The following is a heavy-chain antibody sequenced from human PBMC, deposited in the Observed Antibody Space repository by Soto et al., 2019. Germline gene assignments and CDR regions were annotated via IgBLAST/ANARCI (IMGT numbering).Heavy chain of an antibody. Sequence: QVQLVQSGAEVKKPGASVTVSCKASGYTLSSYNINWVRQAPGQGLEWMGMISSFDGNTNYAQNLQGRVTMTTDTSANTAYMELRSLRSDDTAVYYCAREVRFNYGGDFDYWGQGTQVTVSS. V-gene: IGHV1-18*04. CDR1: GYTLSSYN. CDR2: ISSFDGNT. CDR3: AREVRFNYGGDFDY. D-gene: IGHD4-17*01. J-gene: IGHJ4*02.